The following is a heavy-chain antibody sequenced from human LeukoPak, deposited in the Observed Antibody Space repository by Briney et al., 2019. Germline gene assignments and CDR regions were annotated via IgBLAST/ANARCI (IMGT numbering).Heavy chain of an antibody. J-gene: IGHJ5*02. Sequence: GASVKVSCKASGYTFTSYGISWVRQAPGQGLEWMGGIIPIFGTANYAQKFQGRVTITADESTSTAYMELSSLRSEDTAVYYCARGVAAAGRGWFDPWGQGTLVTVSS. V-gene: IGHV1-69*13. D-gene: IGHD6-13*01. CDR1: GYTFTSYG. CDR2: IIPIFGTA. CDR3: ARGVAAAGRGWFDP.